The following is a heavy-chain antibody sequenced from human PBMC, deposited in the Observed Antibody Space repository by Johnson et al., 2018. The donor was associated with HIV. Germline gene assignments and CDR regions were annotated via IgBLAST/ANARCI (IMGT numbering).Heavy chain of an antibody. Sequence: VQLVESGGGVVQPGGSLRLSCAASGFTFSSYGMHWVRQAPGKGLEWVAFIRYDGSNKYYADSVKGRFTISRDNSKNTLYLQMNSLRAEDTAVYYCARDRCSSTTCLDAFDIWGQGTMVTVSS. CDR2: IRYDGSNK. V-gene: IGHV3-30*02. J-gene: IGHJ3*02. D-gene: IGHD2-2*01. CDR3: ARDRCSSTTCLDAFDI. CDR1: GFTFSSYG.